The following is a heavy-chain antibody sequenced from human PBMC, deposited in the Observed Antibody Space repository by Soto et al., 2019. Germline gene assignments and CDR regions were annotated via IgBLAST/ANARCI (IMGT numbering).Heavy chain of an antibody. Sequence: PSETLSLTCAVSGYSISSGYYWGWIRQPPGKGLEWIGSIYHSGSTYYNPSLKSRVTISVDTSKNQFSLKLSSVTAADTAVYYCARVLVGAGSGGGNFDLWGRGTLVTVSS. D-gene: IGHD2-15*01. CDR3: ARVLVGAGSGGGNFDL. CDR1: GYSISSGYY. V-gene: IGHV4-38-2*01. CDR2: IYHSGST. J-gene: IGHJ2*01.